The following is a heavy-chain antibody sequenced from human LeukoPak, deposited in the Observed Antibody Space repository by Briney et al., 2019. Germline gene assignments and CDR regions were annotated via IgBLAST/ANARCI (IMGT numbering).Heavy chain of an antibody. CDR3: ARVGRGFGVVIIFYMDV. V-gene: IGHV3-7*01. Sequence: PGGSLRLSCAASGFTFSSYWMSWVRQAPGKGLEWVANIKQDGSEKYYVDSVKGRFTISRDNAKNSLYLQMNSLRAEDTAVYYCARVGRGFGVVIIFYMDVWGKGTTVTVSS. J-gene: IGHJ6*03. D-gene: IGHD3-3*01. CDR2: IKQDGSEK. CDR1: GFTFSSYW.